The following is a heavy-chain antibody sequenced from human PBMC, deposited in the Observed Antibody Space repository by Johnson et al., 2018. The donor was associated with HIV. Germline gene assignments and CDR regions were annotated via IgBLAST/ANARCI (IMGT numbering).Heavy chain of an antibody. Sequence: QVQLVESGGGVVQPGRSLRLSCAASGFTFRSYSMHWVRQAPGKGLAWVAVISYDGSNKYYADSVKGRLTISRDNSKNTLYRQMNSLRAEDTAVYYCARDPSVGASSAFDIWGQGTMVTVSS. CDR2: ISYDGSNK. J-gene: IGHJ3*02. CDR3: ARDPSVGASSAFDI. CDR1: GFTFRSYS. V-gene: IGHV3-30*04. D-gene: IGHD1-26*01.